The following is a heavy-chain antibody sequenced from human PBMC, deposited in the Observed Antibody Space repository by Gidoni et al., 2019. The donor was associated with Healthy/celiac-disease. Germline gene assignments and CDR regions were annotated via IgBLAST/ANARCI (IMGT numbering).Heavy chain of an antibody. CDR1: GFTVSSNY. CDR3: ARGAAVAGTFDY. Sequence: EVQLVESGGGLIQPGGSLSLSCAASGFTVSSNYMSWVRQAPGKGLEGVSVIYSGGSTYSADSVKGRFTISRDNSKNTLILQMNSLRAEDTAVYYCARGAAVAGTFDYWGQGTLVTVSS. D-gene: IGHD6-19*01. CDR2: IYSGGST. V-gene: IGHV3-53*01. J-gene: IGHJ4*02.